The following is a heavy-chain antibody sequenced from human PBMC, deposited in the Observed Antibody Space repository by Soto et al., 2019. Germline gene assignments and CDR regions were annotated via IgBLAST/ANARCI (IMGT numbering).Heavy chain of an antibody. D-gene: IGHD3-10*01. CDR3: ARSGTWYYYGSGSYRFYYYYGMDV. CDR2: INHSGST. Sequence: SETLSLTCAVQRGSLSEELWTYIRQPPEKGQEWIGEINHSGSTYYNPSLKSRVTISVDTSKNQFSLKLSSVTAADTAVYYCARSGTWYYYGSGSYRFYYYYGMDVWGQGTTVT. J-gene: IGHJ6*02. V-gene: IGHV4-34*09. CDR1: RGSLSEEL.